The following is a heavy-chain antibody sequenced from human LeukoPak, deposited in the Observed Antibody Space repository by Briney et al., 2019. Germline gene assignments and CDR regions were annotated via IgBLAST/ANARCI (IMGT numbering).Heavy chain of an antibody. V-gene: IGHV3-23*01. CDR1: GFAFSSYA. CDR3: ARDGYSNYWYLNL. D-gene: IGHD6-13*01. Sequence: GGSLRLSCAASGFAFSSYAMSWVRQAPGKGLEWVSSISGTGGRTYYADSVKGRFTISRDNSKNTLDLQMNSLRADDTAVYYCARDGYSNYWYLNLWGQGTLVNVSS. J-gene: IGHJ4*02. CDR2: ISGTGGRT.